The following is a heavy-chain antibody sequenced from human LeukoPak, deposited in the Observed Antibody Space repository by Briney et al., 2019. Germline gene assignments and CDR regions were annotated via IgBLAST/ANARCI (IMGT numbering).Heavy chain of an antibody. CDR2: ISAYNGNT. D-gene: IGHD3-10*01. J-gene: IGHJ5*02. V-gene: IGHV1-18*01. Sequence: ASVKLSCKSSGYTFTSYVISLVRQAPGQGLEWMGWISAYNGNTNYAQKLQSRVTMTTDTSTSTAYMELRSLRSDDTAVYYCAGDGSGSYETPNWFDPWGQGTLVTVSS. CDR1: GYTFTSYV. CDR3: AGDGSGSYETPNWFDP.